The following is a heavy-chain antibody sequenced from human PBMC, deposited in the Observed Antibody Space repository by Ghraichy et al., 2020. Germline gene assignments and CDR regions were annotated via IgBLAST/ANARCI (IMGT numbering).Heavy chain of an antibody. CDR2: ISSNGGGI. Sequence: GESLNISCAASGFTFGTYSMDWVRQAPGKGLEWISYISSNGGGIIYADSVKGRFIISRDNAKNSVFLQMNGLRAGDTAVYYCARDGSDFRSGPVGENYFDFWGQGTLVTVSS. V-gene: IGHV3-48*01. CDR3: ARDGSDFRSGPVGENYFDF. J-gene: IGHJ4*02. D-gene: IGHD3-3*01. CDR1: GFTFGTYS.